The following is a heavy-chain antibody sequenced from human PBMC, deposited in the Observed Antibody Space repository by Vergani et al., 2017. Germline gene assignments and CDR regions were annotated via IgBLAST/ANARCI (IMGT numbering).Heavy chain of an antibody. V-gene: IGHV4-39*01. CDR3: ARTEIFILRYFHWAL. J-gene: IGHJ4*01. D-gene: IGHD3-9*01. Sequence: QLHLQESGPGLVKPSETLSLTCTVSGGSITSSSYYWGWIRQPPGKGLEWIGNIYHSGGAYYNPSLQGRVTISVDTSKNQFSLEVTSVTAADTAIYFCARTEIFILRYFHWALWGQGTLVTVSS. CDR2: IYHSGGA. CDR1: GGSITSSSYY.